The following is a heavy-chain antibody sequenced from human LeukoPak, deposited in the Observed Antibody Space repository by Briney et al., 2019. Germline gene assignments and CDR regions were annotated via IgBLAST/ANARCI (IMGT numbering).Heavy chain of an antibody. CDR2: INHSGST. D-gene: IGHD3-10*01. J-gene: IGHJ4*02. CDR1: GGSFSGYY. CDR3: ARGPHGSGSSRPFDY. V-gene: IGHV4-34*01. Sequence: PSETLSLTCAVYGGSFSGYYWSWIRQPPGKGLEWIGEINHSGSTNYNPSLKCRVTISVNTSKNQFSLKLSSVTAADTAVYYCARGPHGSGSSRPFDYWGQGTLVTVSS.